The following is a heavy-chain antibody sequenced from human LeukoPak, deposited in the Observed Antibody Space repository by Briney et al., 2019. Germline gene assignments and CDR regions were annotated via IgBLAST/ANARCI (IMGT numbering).Heavy chain of an antibody. CDR1: GFTFSSYS. J-gene: IGHJ4*02. D-gene: IGHD5-24*01. V-gene: IGHV3-21*01. CDR3: AREEMATISDY. Sequence: GGSLRLSCAASGFTFSSYSMNWVRQAPGKGQEWVSSISSSSSYIYYADSVKGRFTISRDNAKNSLYLQMNSRRVEDTAVYYCAREEMATISDYWGQGTLVTVSS. CDR2: ISSSSSYI.